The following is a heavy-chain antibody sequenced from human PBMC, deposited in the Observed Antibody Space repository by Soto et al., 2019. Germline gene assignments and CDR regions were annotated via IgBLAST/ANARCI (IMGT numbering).Heavy chain of an antibody. V-gene: IGHV1-2*04. CDR3: ARESRGRRFGELFAYFDY. CDR2: INPNSGGT. CDR1: GYTFTGYY. J-gene: IGHJ4*02. D-gene: IGHD3-10*01. Sequence: VASVKVSCKASGYTFTGYYMHWVRQAPAQGLEWMGWINPNSGGTNYAQKFQGWVTMTRDTSISTAYMELSRLRSDDTAVYYCARESRGRRFGELFAYFDYWGQGTLVTVSS.